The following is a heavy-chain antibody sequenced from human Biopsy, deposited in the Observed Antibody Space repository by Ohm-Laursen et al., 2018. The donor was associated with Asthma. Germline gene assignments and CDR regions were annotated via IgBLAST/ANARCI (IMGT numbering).Heavy chain of an antibody. D-gene: IGHD3-22*01. Sequence: LSLTCAASGFSFSNFAIHWVRQAPGKGLEWVGVISKDASTQDYADSVKGRFTMARDNSKNTLDLQMNSLRAEDTAVYYCAKARIHHFYDSSGYYQHDWGQGTLVTVSS. CDR3: AKARIHHFYDSSGYYQHD. J-gene: IGHJ4*02. V-gene: IGHV3-30*07. CDR2: ISKDASTQ. CDR1: GFSFSNFA.